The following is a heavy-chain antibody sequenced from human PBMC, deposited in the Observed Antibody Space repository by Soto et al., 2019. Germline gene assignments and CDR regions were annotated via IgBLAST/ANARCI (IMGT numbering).Heavy chain of an antibody. J-gene: IGHJ6*02. CDR3: ARGTRGFSHYYGMDV. Sequence: QVQLVQSGAEVKKPGASVKVSCKASGYTFTSYYMHWVRQAPGQGLEWMGIINPSGGSTSYAQKFQGRVTMTRDTSTSTVYMELSSLSSEDTAVYYCARGTRGFSHYYGMDVWGQGTTVTVSS. V-gene: IGHV1-46*01. D-gene: IGHD3-10*01. CDR1: GYTFTSYY. CDR2: INPSGGST.